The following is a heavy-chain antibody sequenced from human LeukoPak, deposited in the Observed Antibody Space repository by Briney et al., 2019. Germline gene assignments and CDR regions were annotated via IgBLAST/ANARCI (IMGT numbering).Heavy chain of an antibody. Sequence: SETLSLTCTVSGGSLSSYYWSWVRQPPGKGLEWVGYIYYSGTTKYNPSLKSRVSISVDTSKNQFSLKLSSVTAADTAVYYCARGVYIAAAQYAYWGQGTLVTVSS. CDR3: ARGVYIAAAQYAY. J-gene: IGHJ4*02. V-gene: IGHV4-59*01. CDR1: GGSLSSYY. D-gene: IGHD6-13*01. CDR2: IYYSGTT.